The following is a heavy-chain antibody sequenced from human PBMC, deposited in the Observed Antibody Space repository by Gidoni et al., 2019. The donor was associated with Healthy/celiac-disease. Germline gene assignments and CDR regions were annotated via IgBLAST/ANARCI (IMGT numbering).Heavy chain of an antibody. CDR1: GGSFSGYY. CDR2: INHSGTT. V-gene: IGHV4-34*01. Sequence: QVQLQQWGAGLLKPSETLSLTCAVYGGSFSGYYWSWIRQPPGKGLEWIGEINHSGTTNYNPSRKSRVTISVDTSKNQFSLKLSSVTAADTAVYYCARGRGRYFDWLNWFDPWGQGTLVTVSS. CDR3: ARGRGRYFDWLNWFDP. D-gene: IGHD3-9*01. J-gene: IGHJ5*02.